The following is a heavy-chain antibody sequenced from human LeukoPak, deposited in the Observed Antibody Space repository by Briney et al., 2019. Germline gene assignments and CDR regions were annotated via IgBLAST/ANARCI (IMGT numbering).Heavy chain of an antibody. J-gene: IGHJ5*02. CDR2: INPSGGST. D-gene: IGHD3-22*01. CDR1: GYTFTSYG. V-gene: IGHV1-46*01. CDR3: ARAYYYDSSGYLHWFDP. Sequence: ASVKVSCKASGYTFTSYGISWVRQAPGQGLEWMGIINPSGGSTSYAQKFQGRVTMTRDTSTSTVYMELSSLRSEDTAVYYCARAYYYDSSGYLHWFDPWGQGTLVTVSS.